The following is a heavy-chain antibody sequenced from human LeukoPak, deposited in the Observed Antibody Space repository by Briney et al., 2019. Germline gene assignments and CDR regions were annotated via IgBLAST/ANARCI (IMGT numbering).Heavy chain of an antibody. CDR3: ARQGASSWYTLYFYGMDV. CDR2: ISSGGNT. CDR1: GDSFSSRTYY. V-gene: IGHV4-39*01. J-gene: IGHJ6*02. Sequence: PSETLSLTCTVSGDSFSSRTYYWGWVRQPPRKGLEYIGTISSGGNTYYNPSLKSRVTLSVDTSKNQFSLKLSSVTAADTAVYYCARQGASSWYTLYFYGMDVWGQGTTVTVSS. D-gene: IGHD6-13*01.